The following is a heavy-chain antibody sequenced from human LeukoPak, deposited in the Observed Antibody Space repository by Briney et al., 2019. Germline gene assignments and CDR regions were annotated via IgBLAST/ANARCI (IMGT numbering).Heavy chain of an antibody. Sequence: GGSLRLSWAASGFTFSSYSMHWVRQAPGKGLEWVAVISYDGSNKYYADSVKGRFTISRDNSKNTLYLQMNSLRAEDTAVYYCARLADSSSWYYYDYWGQGTLVTVSS. D-gene: IGHD6-13*01. J-gene: IGHJ4*02. V-gene: IGHV3-30*03. CDR3: ARLADSSSWYYYDY. CDR2: ISYDGSNK. CDR1: GFTFSSYS.